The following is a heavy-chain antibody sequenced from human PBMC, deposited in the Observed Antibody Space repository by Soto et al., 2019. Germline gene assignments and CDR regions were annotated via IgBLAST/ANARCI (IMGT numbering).Heavy chain of an antibody. J-gene: IGHJ5*02. Sequence: PGESLKISCQGSGYNFTTYWIGWVRQMPEKGLEGMGIIYFGDSNIRYSPSFQGQVTISVDKSISTAYIQWSSLKASDAAIYYSARRRNMVGAPFDPWGQGTLVTVSS. CDR3: ARRRNMVGAPFDP. V-gene: IGHV5-51*01. CDR1: GYNFTTYW. D-gene: IGHD1-26*01. CDR2: IYFGDSNI.